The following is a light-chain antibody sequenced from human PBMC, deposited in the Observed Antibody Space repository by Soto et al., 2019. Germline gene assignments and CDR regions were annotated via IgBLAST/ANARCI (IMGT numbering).Light chain of an antibody. V-gene: IGLV2-8*01. CDR1: SSDVGGYNY. CDR2: EVS. CDR3: SSYAGSNKVV. Sequence: QSVLTQPPSASGSPGQSVTISCTGTSSDVGGYNYVSWYQQHPGKAPKLMIYEVSKRPSGVPDRFSGSKSGNTASLTVSGLQAEDEADYYCSSYAGSNKVVFGGGPMLTVL. J-gene: IGLJ2*01.